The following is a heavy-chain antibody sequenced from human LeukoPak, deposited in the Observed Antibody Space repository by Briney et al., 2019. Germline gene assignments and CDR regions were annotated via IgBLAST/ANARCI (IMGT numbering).Heavy chain of an antibody. Sequence: GGSLRLSCVASGLTFSIYSMNWVRQAPGKRLEWVSSISSSGSSIYYADSVKGRFTISRDNAKNSLYLHMNSLRAEDTAVYYCARGDEYTTSPWGQGTLVTVSS. CDR3: ARGDEYTTSP. CDR2: ISSSGSSI. D-gene: IGHD2-2*02. J-gene: IGHJ4*02. CDR1: GLTFSIYS. V-gene: IGHV3-21*04.